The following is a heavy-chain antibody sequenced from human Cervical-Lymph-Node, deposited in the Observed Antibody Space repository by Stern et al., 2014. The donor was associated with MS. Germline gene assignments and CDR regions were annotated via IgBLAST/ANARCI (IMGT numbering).Heavy chain of an antibody. D-gene: IGHD2-21*02. CDR1: GYPLSEIS. CDR2: FDTEHGET. Sequence: QGQLVQSGAEVKKPGASVKVSCKVSGYPLSEISTHWVRRAPGKWLEWMGGFDTEHGETRYAQKFQGRVTMAEDRSTDTAYMELSSLRSEDTAVYYCATHRGRVTYYYGMDVWGQGTTVTVSS. CDR3: ATHRGRVTYYYGMDV. J-gene: IGHJ6*02. V-gene: IGHV1-24*01.